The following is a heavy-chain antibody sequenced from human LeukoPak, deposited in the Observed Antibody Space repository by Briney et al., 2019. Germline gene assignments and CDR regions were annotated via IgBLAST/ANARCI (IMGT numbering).Heavy chain of an antibody. CDR1: GGTFSSYA. V-gene: IGHV1-69*04. Sequence: WASVKVSCKASGGTFSSYAISWVRQAPGQGLEWMGRIIPILGIANYAQKFQGRVTITADKSTSTAYIELSSLRSEDTAVYYCARDPGGTMVRGVLNWFDPWGQGTLVTVSS. CDR3: ARDPGGTMVRGVLNWFDP. CDR2: IIPILGIA. J-gene: IGHJ5*02. D-gene: IGHD3-10*01.